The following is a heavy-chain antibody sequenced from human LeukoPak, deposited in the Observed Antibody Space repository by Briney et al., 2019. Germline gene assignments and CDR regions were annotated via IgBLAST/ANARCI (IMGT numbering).Heavy chain of an antibody. CDR3: ATFKPAIQSWLRYTSSAGFDS. Sequence: GGSLRLSCAASGFTFSSYAMSWVRQAPGKGLEWVSYINGNGRSTNYADSVKGRFTVSRDNSRNTLSLQMNSLRDADTAIYYCATFKPAIQSWLRYTSSAGFDSWGQGTLVIVSS. V-gene: IGHV3-23*01. D-gene: IGHD5-18*01. CDR1: GFTFSSYA. J-gene: IGHJ4*02. CDR2: INGNGRST.